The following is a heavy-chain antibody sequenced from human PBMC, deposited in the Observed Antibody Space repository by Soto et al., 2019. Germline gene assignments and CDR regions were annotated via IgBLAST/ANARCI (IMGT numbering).Heavy chain of an antibody. CDR1: GGTFSSYT. CDR2: IIPILGIA. J-gene: IGHJ6*02. V-gene: IGHV1-69*02. Sequence: QVQLVQSGAEVKKPGSSVKVSCKASGGTFSSYTISWVRQAPGQGLEWMGRIIPILGIANYAQKFQGRVTITADKSASTDNMELSSLRSEDTAVYYCASGTDYYYYGMDVWGQGTTVTVSS. CDR3: ASGTDYYYYGMDV.